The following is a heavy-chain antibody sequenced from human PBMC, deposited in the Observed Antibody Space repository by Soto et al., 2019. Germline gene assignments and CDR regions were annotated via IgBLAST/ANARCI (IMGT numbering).Heavy chain of an antibody. D-gene: IGHD4-17*01. J-gene: IGHJ6*02. Sequence: EVQLVESGGGLVQPGRSLRLSCAASGFTFDDYAMHWVRQAPGKGLEWVSGISWNSGSIGYADSVKGRFTISRDNAKNSLYLQMNSLRAEDTALYYCAKDRGYGGTYYYYGMDVWGQGTTVTVSS. V-gene: IGHV3-9*01. CDR2: ISWNSGSI. CDR3: AKDRGYGGTYYYYGMDV. CDR1: GFTFDDYA.